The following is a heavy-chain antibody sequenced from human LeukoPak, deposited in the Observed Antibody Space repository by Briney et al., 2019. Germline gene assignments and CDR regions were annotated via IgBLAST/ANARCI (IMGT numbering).Heavy chain of an antibody. D-gene: IGHD6-19*01. V-gene: IGHV4-59*08. J-gene: IGHJ5*02. Sequence: SETLSLTCTVSGGSISSYYWSWIRQPPGKGVEWIGYIYYSGSTNYNPSLKSRVTISVDTSKNQFSLKLSSVTAADAAVYYCARRITVANWFDPWGQGTLVTVSS. CDR3: ARRITVANWFDP. CDR1: GGSISSYY. CDR2: IYYSGST.